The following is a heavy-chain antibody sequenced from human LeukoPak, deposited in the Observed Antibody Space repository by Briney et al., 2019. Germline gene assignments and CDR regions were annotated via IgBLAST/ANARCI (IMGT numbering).Heavy chain of an antibody. D-gene: IGHD1-26*01. CDR1: GFPFSTYS. J-gene: IGHJ4*02. V-gene: IGHV3-48*01. CDR2: ITSTSDTI. Sequence: GGSLRLSCVTSGFPFSTYSMNWVRQAPGKGLEWLSYITSTSDTIYYADSVKGRFTISRDNAKNSLYLQMNSLRAEDTAVYYCASFPWDLRPTWGQGTLVSV. CDR3: ASFPWDLRPT.